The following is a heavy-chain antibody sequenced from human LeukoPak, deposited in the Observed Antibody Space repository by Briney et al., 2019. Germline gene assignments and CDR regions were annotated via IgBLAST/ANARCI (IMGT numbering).Heavy chain of an antibody. CDR1: GDSITTSSST. CDR3: ARVIPDPGVPRFSDS. CDR2: VFYGGST. Sequence: SETLSLTCTVSGDSITTSSSTWGWIRQPPGQGLEWIAGVFYGGSTFYNPSLQSRVTISIDSSGNQFSLTLTSVTAADTAVYYCARVIPDPGVPRFSDSWGQGILVTVSS. J-gene: IGHJ4*02. D-gene: IGHD1-14*01. V-gene: IGHV4-39*07.